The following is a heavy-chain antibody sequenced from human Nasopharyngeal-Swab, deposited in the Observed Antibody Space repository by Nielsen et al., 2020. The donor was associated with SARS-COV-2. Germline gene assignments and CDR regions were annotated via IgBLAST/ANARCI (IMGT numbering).Heavy chain of an antibody. V-gene: IGHV3-53*01. D-gene: IGHD1-1*01. CDR3: AGAPRGPTGPPFDY. CDR2: IYSGGST. J-gene: IGHJ4*02. Sequence: GGSLRLSCTASGLTVSRNFMSWVRQAPGKGLEWVSVIYSGGSTYYADSVKGRFTISRDNSKNTLYLEMNSLRAEDTAVYYCAGAPRGPTGPPFDYWGQGTLVTVSS. CDR1: GLTVSRNF.